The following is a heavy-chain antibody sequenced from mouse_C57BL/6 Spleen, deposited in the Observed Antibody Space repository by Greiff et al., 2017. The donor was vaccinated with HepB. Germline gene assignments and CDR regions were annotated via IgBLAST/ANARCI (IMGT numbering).Heavy chain of an antibody. V-gene: IGHV1-82*01. CDR2: IYPGDGDT. D-gene: IGHD3-1*01. Sequence: QVQLQQSGPELVKPGASVKISCKASGYAFSSSWMHWVKQRPGQGLEWIGRIYPGDGDTNYNEKFKGKATLAADKSSSTAYMQLSSLTSEDSAVYFCARGGSYFDYWGQGTTLTVSS. J-gene: IGHJ2*01. CDR1: GYAFSSSW. CDR3: ARGGSYFDY.